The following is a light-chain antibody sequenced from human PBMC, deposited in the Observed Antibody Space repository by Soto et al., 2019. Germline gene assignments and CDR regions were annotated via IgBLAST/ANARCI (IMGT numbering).Light chain of an antibody. Sequence: DVVMTQSPLSLPVTLGQPASISCKSSQSLVYSDGNTYLNWFQQRPGQSPRRLIYKVSNRDSGVPDRFSGSVSGTDFTLKISRVEAEDVGVYYCMQGRHWPPITFGQGTRLEIK. CDR3: MQGRHWPPIT. CDR1: QSLVYSDGNTY. J-gene: IGKJ5*01. V-gene: IGKV2-30*01. CDR2: KVS.